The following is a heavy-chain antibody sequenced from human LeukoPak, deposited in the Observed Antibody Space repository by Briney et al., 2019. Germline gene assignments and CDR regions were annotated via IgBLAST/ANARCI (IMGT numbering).Heavy chain of an antibody. CDR1: GYTFTNFY. CDR3: ASEFRFGSSKYYFDY. CDR2: INPSGGST. V-gene: IGHV1-46*01. D-gene: IGHD6-6*01. Sequence: ASVTVSCKASGYTFTNFYIHWVRQAPGQGLEWMGIINPSGGSTNYAQKFQGRVTMTRDTSTSTVYMELSSLRSEDTAVYYCASEFRFGSSKYYFDYWGQGTLVTVSS. J-gene: IGHJ4*02.